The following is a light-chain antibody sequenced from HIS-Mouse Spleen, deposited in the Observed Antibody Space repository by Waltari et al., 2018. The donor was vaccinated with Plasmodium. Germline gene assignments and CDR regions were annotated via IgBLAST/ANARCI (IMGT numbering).Light chain of an antibody. J-gene: IGLJ3*02. CDR1: ALPRHY. CDR2: KDS. CDR3: QSADSSGTPNWV. V-gene: IGLV3-25*03. Sequence: QGQPASTTCPGDALPRHYAYWSQQNPGQALVRGIYKDSERPSGTPERFSGSSSGTTVTLTISGVQAEDEADYYCQSADSSGTPNWVFGGGTKLTVL.